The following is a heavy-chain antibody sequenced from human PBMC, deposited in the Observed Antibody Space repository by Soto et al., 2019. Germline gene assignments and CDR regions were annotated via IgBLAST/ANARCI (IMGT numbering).Heavy chain of an antibody. V-gene: IGHV1-8*01. Sequence: QVQLVQSGAEVKKPGASVKVSCKASGYTFTSYDINWVRQATGQGLEWMGWMNPNSGNTGYAQKFQGRVTMTRNTSLSTAYMEMSSLRCEDTAVYYWARGIGWDFWSGYSPFYYYYGMDVWGQGTTVTVSS. CDR2: MNPNSGNT. J-gene: IGHJ6*02. D-gene: IGHD3-3*01. CDR3: ARGIGWDFWSGYSPFYYYYGMDV. CDR1: GYTFTSYD.